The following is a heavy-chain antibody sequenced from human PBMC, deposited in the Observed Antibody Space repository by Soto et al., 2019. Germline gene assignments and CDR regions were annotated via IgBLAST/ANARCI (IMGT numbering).Heavy chain of an antibody. CDR1: GYTLTELS. V-gene: IGHV1-24*01. J-gene: IGHJ5*02. D-gene: IGHD4-17*01. CDR3: ATDRATTVTRWFDP. CDR2: FDPEDGET. Sequence: ASVKFSCKVSGYTLTELSTHWVRQAPGKGLEWMGGFDPEDGETIYAQKFQGRVTMTEDTSTDTAYMELSSLRSEDTAVYYCATDRATTVTRWFDPWGQGTLVTVSS.